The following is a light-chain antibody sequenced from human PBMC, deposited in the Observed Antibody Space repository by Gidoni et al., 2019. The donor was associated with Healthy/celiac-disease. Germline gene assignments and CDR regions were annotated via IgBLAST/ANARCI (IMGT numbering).Light chain of an antibody. CDR3: QSYDSSLSGWV. CDR1: SSNIGAGYD. Sequence: QSVLTQPPSASGAPGQRVTISCTGSSSNIGAGYDVPWYQQLPVTAPKLLIYGNSNRPSGFPDRVSGSKSGTSASLAITGLQAEDEADYYCQSYDSSLSGWVFGGGTKLTVL. V-gene: IGLV1-40*01. J-gene: IGLJ3*02. CDR2: GNS.